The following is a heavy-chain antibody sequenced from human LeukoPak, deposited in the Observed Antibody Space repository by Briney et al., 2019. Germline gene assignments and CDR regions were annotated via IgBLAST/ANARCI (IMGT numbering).Heavy chain of an antibody. D-gene: IGHD1-14*01. V-gene: IGHV3-7*04. J-gene: IGHJ4*02. CDR2: IQQDGSAK. CDR3: ARGACIPEY. Sequence: AGGSLRLSCAVSGFNFSNYWMTWVRQAPGKGLEWVANIQQDGSAKVYVDSVKGRFTISRDNAKNSLFLQMNSLRAEDTAVYYCARGACIPEYWGQGALVTVSS. CDR1: GFNFSNYW.